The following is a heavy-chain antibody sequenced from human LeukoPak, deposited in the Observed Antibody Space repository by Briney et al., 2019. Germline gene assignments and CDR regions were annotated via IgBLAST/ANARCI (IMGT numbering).Heavy chain of an antibody. CDR3: ARDQASGYCSSTSCYEYPDAFDI. V-gene: IGHV3-74*01. D-gene: IGHD2-2*01. Sequence: PGGSLRLSCAASGFTFSSYWMHWVRQAPGKGLVWVSRINSDGSSTSYADSVKGRFTISRDNAKNTLYLQMNSLRAEDTAVYYCARDQASGYCSSTSCYEYPDAFDIWGQGTMVTVSS. CDR1: GFTFSSYW. J-gene: IGHJ3*02. CDR2: INSDGSST.